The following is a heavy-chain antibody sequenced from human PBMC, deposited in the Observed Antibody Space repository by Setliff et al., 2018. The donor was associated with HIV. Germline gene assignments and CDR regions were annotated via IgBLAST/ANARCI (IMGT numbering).Heavy chain of an antibody. CDR2: ISSASSVI. J-gene: IGHJ6*02. CDR1: GFTFKNYG. D-gene: IGHD3-16*02. V-gene: IGHV3-48*04. Sequence: GGSLRLSCAASGFTFKNYGMHWVRQAPGKGLEWVSYISSASSVIYYADSVKGRFTISRDNAKNSLYLQMNSLRAEDTAVYYCARVGNYRGYGMDVWGQGTTVTVSS. CDR3: ARVGNYRGYGMDV.